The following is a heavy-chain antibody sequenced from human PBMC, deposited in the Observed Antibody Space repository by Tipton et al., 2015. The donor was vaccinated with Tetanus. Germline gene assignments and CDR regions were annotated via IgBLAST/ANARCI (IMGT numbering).Heavy chain of an antibody. Sequence: TLSLTCTVSGGSISNYYWSWIRQPAGKGLEWIGRIYTSENTNYNPSLKSRVTMSADTSKNQFSLKLSSVTAADTAVYYCARGPMVRGVTRFDYWGQGTLVTVSS. CDR1: GGSISNYY. J-gene: IGHJ4*02. CDR3: ARGPMVRGVTRFDY. V-gene: IGHV4-4*07. CDR2: IYTSENT. D-gene: IGHD3-10*01.